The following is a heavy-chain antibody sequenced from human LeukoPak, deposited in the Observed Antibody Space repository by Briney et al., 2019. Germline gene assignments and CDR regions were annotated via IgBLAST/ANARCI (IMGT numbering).Heavy chain of an antibody. Sequence: GRSLRLSCAASAFNFRNYALHWVRQAPGKGLDWVAVISSDGTKKYYADSVKGRFFISRDNSNNTLYLEMNSLRAEDTAVYYCAKEGGIVIVPSTIPYARDPFDSWGQGTLVPSP. V-gene: IGHV3-30-3*02. CDR2: ISSDGTKK. D-gene: IGHD2-2*02. CDR3: AKEGGIVIVPSTIPYARDPFDS. CDR1: AFNFRNYA. J-gene: IGHJ4*02.